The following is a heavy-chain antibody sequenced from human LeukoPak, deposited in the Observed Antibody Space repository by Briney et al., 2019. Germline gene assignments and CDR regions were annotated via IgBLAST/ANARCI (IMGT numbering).Heavy chain of an antibody. CDR3: ARVIGAFRRFDY. D-gene: IGHD1-26*01. Sequence: PSETLSLTCTVSGGSINSYYWSWIRQPPGKGLEWIGYIYYTGSTNYNPSLKSRVTILVDTSKNQFSLKLSSVTAADTAVYYCARVIGAFRRFDYWGQGTLVTVSS. CDR1: GGSINSYY. V-gene: IGHV4-59*01. CDR2: IYYTGST. J-gene: IGHJ4*02.